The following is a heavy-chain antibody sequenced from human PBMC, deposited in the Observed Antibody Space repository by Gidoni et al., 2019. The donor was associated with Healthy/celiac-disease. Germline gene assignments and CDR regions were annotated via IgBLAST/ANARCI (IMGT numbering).Heavy chain of an antibody. CDR2: ISWNSGSI. CDR3: AKDMVWGGYVLDNYGMDV. CDR1: GFTFDDYA. D-gene: IGHD5-12*01. V-gene: IGHV3-9*01. Sequence: EVQLVESGGGLVQPGRSLRLSCAASGFTFDDYAMHWVRQAPGKGLEWVSGISWNSGSIGYADSVKGRFTISRDNAKNSLYLQMNSLRAEDTALYYCAKDMVWGGYVLDNYGMDVWGQGTTVTVSS. J-gene: IGHJ6*02.